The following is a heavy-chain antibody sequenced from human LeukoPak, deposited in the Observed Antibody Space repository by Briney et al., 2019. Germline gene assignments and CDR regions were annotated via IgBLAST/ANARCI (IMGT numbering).Heavy chain of an antibody. CDR3: APQQAYSPDNWFDP. V-gene: IGHV3-74*03. J-gene: IGHJ5*02. CDR1: GFTISNYW. Sequence: GGSLRLSCVGSGFTISNYWMHWVRQAPGTGLMWVSRIHPDGRITTYADSVKGRFTISRDDAKNTLYLQMNSLRAEDTAVYYCAPQQAYSPDNWFDPWGQGTLVTVSS. D-gene: IGHD5-12*01. CDR2: IHPDGRIT.